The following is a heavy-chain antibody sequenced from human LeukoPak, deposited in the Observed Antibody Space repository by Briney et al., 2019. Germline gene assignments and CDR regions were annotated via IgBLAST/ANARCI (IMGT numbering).Heavy chain of an antibody. CDR3: ARDSDFDSSGYYPYYYYYYKMDV. Sequence: GGSLRFSCAASGFTFSSYSMNWVRQAPGKGLEWVSSISSSSSYIYYADSVKGRFTISRDNAKNSLFLQMNSLRAEDTAVYYCARDSDFDSSGYYPYYYYYYKMDVWGQGTTVTVSS. J-gene: IGHJ6*02. CDR2: ISSSSSYI. D-gene: IGHD3-22*01. V-gene: IGHV3-21*01. CDR1: GFTFSSYS.